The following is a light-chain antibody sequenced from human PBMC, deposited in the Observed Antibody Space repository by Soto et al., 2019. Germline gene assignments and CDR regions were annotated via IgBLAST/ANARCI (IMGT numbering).Light chain of an antibody. Sequence: IQMTQSPSSLSASVGGRVTITCRASQSIDSWLAWYQHKPGKAPKLLIFKASTLETGVPSRFSGSGSETEFTLTISSLQPDDSATYYCQPYNSYSRTFGQGTKV. V-gene: IGKV1-5*03. CDR1: QSIDSW. CDR3: QPYNSYSRT. CDR2: KAS. J-gene: IGKJ1*01.